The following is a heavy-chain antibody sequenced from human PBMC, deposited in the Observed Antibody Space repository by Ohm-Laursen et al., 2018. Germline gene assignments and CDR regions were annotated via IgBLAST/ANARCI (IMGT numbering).Heavy chain of an antibody. CDR3: ARRETHLLGVFDY. J-gene: IGHJ4*02. V-gene: IGHV1-18*01. D-gene: IGHD2-8*02. CDR2: ISGDNGNT. CDR1: GYTFTTYG. Sequence: SVKVSCKASGYTFTTYGISWVRQAPGQGLEWMGWISGDNGNTEYAQKVQGRVTMTIDTSTSTAYMDLRSLRSDDTAVYYCARRETHLLGVFDYWGQGTLVTVSS.